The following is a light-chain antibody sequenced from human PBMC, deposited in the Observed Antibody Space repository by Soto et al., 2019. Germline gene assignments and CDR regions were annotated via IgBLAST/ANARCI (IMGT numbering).Light chain of an antibody. V-gene: IGKV3-15*01. J-gene: IGKJ4*01. Sequence: IVLTQSPVTLSVSTGALATLSCRASQRVNNKLAWYQQKPGRAPRLLIYGASTRATGIPARFSGSGSGTEFTLTISSLQSEDFAVYYCQQYGSSLRTFGGGTKVDIK. CDR1: QRVNNK. CDR2: GAS. CDR3: QQYGSSLRT.